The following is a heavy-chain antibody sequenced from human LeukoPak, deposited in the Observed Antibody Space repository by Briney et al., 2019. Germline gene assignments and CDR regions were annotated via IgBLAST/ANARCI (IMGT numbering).Heavy chain of an antibody. CDR3: AKKWGVGTTTLDYFDY. V-gene: IGHV3-23*01. Sequence: PGGSQRLSCAASGFTFSNYAMSWVRQAPGKGLEWVSGISGSGGSTYYADSVKGRFTISRDNSKNTLYLQMNSLTDEDTAVYYCAKKWGVGTTTLDYFDYWGQGTLVTVSS. J-gene: IGHJ4*02. D-gene: IGHD1-26*01. CDR1: GFTFSNYA. CDR2: ISGSGGST.